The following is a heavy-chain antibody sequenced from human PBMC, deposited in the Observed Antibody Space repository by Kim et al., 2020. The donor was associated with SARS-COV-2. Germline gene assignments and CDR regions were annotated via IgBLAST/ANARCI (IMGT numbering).Heavy chain of an antibody. J-gene: IGHJ4*02. D-gene: IGHD2-2*01. Sequence: GGSLRLSCAASGFTFSDYALHWVRQAPGKGLEWVAVISYDGSEKYYVDSVKGRFTISRDNSKNTVSLQMSSLRAEDTAMYYCVKDRGTSWNYFDFWGQGTVVSDSS. V-gene: IGHV3-30*18. CDR2: ISYDGSEK. CDR3: VKDRGTSWNYFDF. CDR1: GFTFSDYA.